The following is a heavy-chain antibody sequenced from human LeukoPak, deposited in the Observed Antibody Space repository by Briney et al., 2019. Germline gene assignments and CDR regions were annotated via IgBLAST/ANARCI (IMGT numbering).Heavy chain of an antibody. V-gene: IGHV3-30*18. CDR3: AKDRLRWAQLQYYFDY. CDR1: GFTFSSYG. Sequence: GRSLRLSCAASGFTFSSYGMHWVRQAPGKGLEWAAVISHDGSNKYYADSVKGRFTISRDNSKNTLYLQMNSLRAEDTAVYYCAKDRLRWAQLQYYFDYWGQGTLVTVSS. D-gene: IGHD2-21*01. CDR2: ISHDGSNK. J-gene: IGHJ4*02.